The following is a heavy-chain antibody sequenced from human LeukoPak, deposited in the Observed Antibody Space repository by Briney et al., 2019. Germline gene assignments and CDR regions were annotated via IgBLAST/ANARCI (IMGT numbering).Heavy chain of an antibody. Sequence: PSETLSLTCAVYGGSFSGYYWSWIRQPPGKGLEWIGEINHSGSTNYNPSLKSRVTISVDTSKNQFPLKLSSVTAADTAVYYCARGYTFWSGYYTGFGNWFDPWGQGTLVTVSS. CDR2: INHSGST. CDR1: GGSFSGYY. D-gene: IGHD3-3*01. CDR3: ARGYTFWSGYYTGFGNWFDP. V-gene: IGHV4-34*01. J-gene: IGHJ5*02.